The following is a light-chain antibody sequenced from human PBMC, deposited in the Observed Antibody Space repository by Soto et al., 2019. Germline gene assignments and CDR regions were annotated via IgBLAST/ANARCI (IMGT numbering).Light chain of an antibody. V-gene: IGKV4-1*01. J-gene: IGKJ4*01. CDR1: QNVFSNSNNKNY. CDR2: WAS. Sequence: DTVMTPSPDSLAVSLGERATINCKSSQNVFSNSNNKNYLAWFQQKPGQPPKLLIYWASTRESGVPDRFSGSGSGTEFTLTISSLQAEDVAVYYCQQYYGSPLTFGGGTKVDIK. CDR3: QQYYGSPLT.